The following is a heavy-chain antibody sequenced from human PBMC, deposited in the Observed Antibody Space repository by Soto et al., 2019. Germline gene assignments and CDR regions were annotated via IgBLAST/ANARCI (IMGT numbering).Heavy chain of an antibody. CDR1: GFTLSDCG. J-gene: IGHJ4*02. Sequence: QSGGSLRLSCAVSGFTLSDCGMHWGRQAPGKGLEWVAVMSYAGTYKYYADSVKGRLTISRDLSGNTLFLQMNSLRLVATAVHFLAKEMYPRPLLDSSSPCSDDWGQGTLVTVSS. V-gene: IGHV3-30*18. CDR3: AKEMYPRPLLDSSSPCSDD. CDR2: MSYAGTYK. D-gene: IGHD6-6*01.